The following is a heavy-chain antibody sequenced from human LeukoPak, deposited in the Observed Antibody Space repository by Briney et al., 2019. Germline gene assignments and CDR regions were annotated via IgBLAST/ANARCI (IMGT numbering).Heavy chain of an antibody. D-gene: IGHD3-10*01. CDR1: GFTFSSHS. J-gene: IGHJ4*02. V-gene: IGHV3-23*01. CDR2: ITTSGGNT. Sequence: PGGSLRLSCAASGFTFSSHSMTWVRQAPGKGLEWVSSITTSGGNTYYAESVKGRFTISKDNSKNTLSLQMSSLRVEDTAVYYCAIDLPGVVWFGKWGPGTLVSVAS. CDR3: AIDLPGVVWFGK.